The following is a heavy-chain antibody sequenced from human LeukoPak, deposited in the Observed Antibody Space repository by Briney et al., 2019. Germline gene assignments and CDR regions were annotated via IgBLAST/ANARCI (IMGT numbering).Heavy chain of an antibody. CDR2: ISGSGNGFSI. CDR3: VKDFGRVRGTPDS. D-gene: IGHD3-16*01. V-gene: IGHV3-64D*06. J-gene: IGHJ4*02. Sequence: GGSLRLSCSASGFVFSIYTMYWVRQAPGKGPEYVSTISGSGNGFSIYYADSVKGRFIISRDDSKSILYLQMNGLRSEDTAVYYCVKDFGRVRGTPDSWGQGTLVTVSS. CDR1: GFVFSIYT.